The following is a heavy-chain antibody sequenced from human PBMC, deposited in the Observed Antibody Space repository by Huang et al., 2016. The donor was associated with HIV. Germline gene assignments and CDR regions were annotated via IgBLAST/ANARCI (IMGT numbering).Heavy chain of an antibody. D-gene: IGHD6-6*01. V-gene: IGHV5-51*01. CDR2: IFPDDSDT. J-gene: IGHJ4*02. CDR3: ARRFSSSSGYFDY. CDR1: GYSFSSYW. Sequence: VQLVQSGAEVKKPGESLKISCKGSGYSFSSYWIAWVRQMPGKGLEWMGIIFPDDSDTTYGPSFEGQVTISADKSIGTAYLQWSSLKASDTAMYYCARRFSSSSGYFDYWGQGELVTGSS.